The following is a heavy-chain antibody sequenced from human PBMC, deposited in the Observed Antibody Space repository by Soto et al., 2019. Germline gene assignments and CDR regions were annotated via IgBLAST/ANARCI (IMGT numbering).Heavy chain of an antibody. V-gene: IGHV3-23*01. CDR3: AKDSPPTMVRGGIDGHYYYYGMDV. CDR2: ISGSGGST. Sequence: GGSLRLSCAASGFTFSSYAMSWVRQAPGKGLEWVSAISGSGGSTYYADSVKGRFTISRDNSKNTLYLQMNSLRAEDTAVYYCAKDSPPTMVRGGIDGHYYYYGMDVWGQGTTVTVSS. J-gene: IGHJ6*02. CDR1: GFTFSSYA. D-gene: IGHD3-10*01.